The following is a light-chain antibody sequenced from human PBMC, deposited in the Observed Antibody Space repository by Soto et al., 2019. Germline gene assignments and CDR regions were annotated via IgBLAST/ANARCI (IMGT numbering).Light chain of an antibody. CDR2: EVS. CDR3: SSYTSSSTYV. V-gene: IGLV2-14*01. J-gene: IGLJ1*01. Sequence: QSALTQPASVSGSPGQSIAISCPGTSSDVGGYNYVSWYQQHPGKAPKLMIYEVSNRPSGVSNRFSGSKSGNTAPLTISGLQAEDEADYYCSSYTSSSTYVFGTGTKVTV. CDR1: SSDVGGYNY.